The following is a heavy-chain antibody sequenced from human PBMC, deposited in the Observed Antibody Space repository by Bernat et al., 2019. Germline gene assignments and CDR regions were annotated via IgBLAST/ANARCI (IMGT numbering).Heavy chain of an antibody. D-gene: IGHD3-10*01. CDR2: IWYDGSNK. J-gene: IGHJ4*02. V-gene: IGHV3-33*01. Sequence: QVQLVESGGGVVQPGRSLRLSCAASGFTFSSYGMHWVRQAPGKGLEWVAVIWYDGSNKYYPDSVKGRFTISRDNSKNTLYLQMNSLRAEDTAVYYCARDHQGFGEIDYWGQGTLVTVSS. CDR1: GFTFSSYG. CDR3: ARDHQGFGEIDY.